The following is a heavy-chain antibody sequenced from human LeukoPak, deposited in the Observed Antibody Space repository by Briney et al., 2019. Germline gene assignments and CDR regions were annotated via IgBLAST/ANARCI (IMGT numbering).Heavy chain of an antibody. CDR1: GFTFSDYY. CDR3: ARGGILTGVNWFDP. J-gene: IGHJ5*02. Sequence: PGGSLRLSCAASGFTFSDYYMSWIRQAPGKGLEWVSYISSSGSTIYYADSVKGRFTISRDNAENSLYLQMNGLRAEDTAVYYCARGGILTGVNWFDPWGQGTLVTVSS. D-gene: IGHD3-9*01. CDR2: ISSSGSTI. V-gene: IGHV3-11*04.